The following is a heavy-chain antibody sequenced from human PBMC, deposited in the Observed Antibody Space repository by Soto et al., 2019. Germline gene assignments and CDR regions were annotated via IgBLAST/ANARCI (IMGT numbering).Heavy chain of an antibody. Sequence: QVQLQESGPGLVKPSETLSLTCTVSGGSVSSGSYYWSWIRQPPGKGLEWIGYIYYSGSTNYNPSLKSRVTISVDTSKNQFSLKLSSVTAADTVVYYCAREGLREDYWGQGTLVTVSS. V-gene: IGHV4-61*01. J-gene: IGHJ4*02. D-gene: IGHD4-17*01. CDR3: AREGLREDY. CDR1: GGSVSSGSYY. CDR2: IYYSGST.